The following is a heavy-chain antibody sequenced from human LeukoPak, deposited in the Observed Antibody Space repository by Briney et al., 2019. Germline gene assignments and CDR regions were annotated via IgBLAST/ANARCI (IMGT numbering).Heavy chain of an antibody. CDR3: ARHSWVNGYFDY. J-gene: IGHJ4*02. Sequence: SETLSLTCTVSGGSISSYYWSWIRQPPGKGLEWIGYTSGTTNYNPSLKSRVTISQDTSKNQFSLKLTSVTAADTAVYYCARHSWVNGYFDYWGQGTLVSVSS. V-gene: IGHV4-59*08. D-gene: IGHD4-17*01. CDR1: GGSISSYY. CDR2: TSGTT.